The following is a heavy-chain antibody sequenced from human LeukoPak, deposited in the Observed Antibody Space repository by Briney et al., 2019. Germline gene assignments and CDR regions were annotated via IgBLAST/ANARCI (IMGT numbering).Heavy chain of an antibody. CDR1: GYTFTSYG. D-gene: IGHD3-22*01. CDR3: ARDGSGYYDSSGYYYDDY. Sequence: ASVKVSCKAPGYTFTSYGISWVRQAPGQGLEWMGWISAHNGNTNYAQKLQGRVTMTTDTSTSTAYMELRSLRSDDTAVYYCARDGSGYYDSSGYYYDDYWGQGTLVTVSS. J-gene: IGHJ4*02. V-gene: IGHV1-18*01. CDR2: ISAHNGNT.